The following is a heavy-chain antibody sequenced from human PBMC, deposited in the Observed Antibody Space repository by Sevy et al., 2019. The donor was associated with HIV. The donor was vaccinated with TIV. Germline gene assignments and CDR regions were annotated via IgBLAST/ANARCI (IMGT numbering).Heavy chain of an antibody. V-gene: IGHV3-30*18. CDR1: GFTFSNYA. CDR2: ISYDGSNK. Sequence: GGSLRLSCAATGFTFSNYAMHWVRQAPGKGMEWVAVISYDGSNKYYADSVKGRFTISRDNSKNTLYLQMNSLRAEDTAVYYCAKGDYDFWSGFYGMDVLGQRTSVTVSS. D-gene: IGHD3-3*01. CDR3: AKGDYDFWSGFYGMDV. J-gene: IGHJ6*02.